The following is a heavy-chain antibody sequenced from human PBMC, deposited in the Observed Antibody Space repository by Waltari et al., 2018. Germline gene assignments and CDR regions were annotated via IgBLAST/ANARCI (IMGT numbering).Heavy chain of an antibody. J-gene: IGHJ5*01. V-gene: IGHV5-51*01. CDR3: ARHDRSCDGGYYGGFVS. CDR1: GDSCSPKW. CDR2: IYRDGSDT. Sequence: EVQLVQSGVELKKPGQSLKFSCTGVGDSCSPKWIGWVRQRPGRGLGWRRSIYRDGSDTRYSPSYQGHVPITADNTISATYLQWSSLKASDTAMYYWARHDRSCDGGYYGGFVSWGQGTLVTVSS. D-gene: IGHD3-22*01.